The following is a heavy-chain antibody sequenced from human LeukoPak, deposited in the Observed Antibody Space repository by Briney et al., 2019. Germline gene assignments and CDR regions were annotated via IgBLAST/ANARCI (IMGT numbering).Heavy chain of an antibody. CDR1: GFTFSSYW. V-gene: IGHV3-74*01. CDR3: ARGGRGIVGATAWFDP. CDR2: INSDGSST. J-gene: IGHJ5*02. D-gene: IGHD1-26*01. Sequence: PGGSLRLSCAASGFTFSSYWMHWVRQAPGKGLVWVSRINSDGSSTSYADSVKGRFTVSRDNAKNTLYLQMNSLRAEDTAVYYCARGGRGIVGATAWFDPWGQGTLVTVS.